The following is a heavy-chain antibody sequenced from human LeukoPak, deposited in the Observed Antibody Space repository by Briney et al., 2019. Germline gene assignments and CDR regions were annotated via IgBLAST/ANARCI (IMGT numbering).Heavy chain of an antibody. Sequence: ASVKVSCKASGYTFTSYYMHWVRQAPGQGREGMGVINPSGGSTSYAQKFQGRVTMTRDTSTSTVYMELSSLRSEDTAVYYCARSRSGFFVHYYDSSGYSAYFDYWGQGTLVTVSS. J-gene: IGHJ4*02. D-gene: IGHD3-22*01. CDR2: INPSGGST. V-gene: IGHV1-46*01. CDR3: ARSRSGFFVHYYDSSGYSAYFDY. CDR1: GYTFTSYY.